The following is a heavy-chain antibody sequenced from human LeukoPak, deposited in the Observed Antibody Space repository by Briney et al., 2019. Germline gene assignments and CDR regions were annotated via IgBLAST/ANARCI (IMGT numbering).Heavy chain of an antibody. J-gene: IGHJ4*02. V-gene: IGHV3-7*04. CDR2: IKQDGSEK. Sequence: GGSLRLSCAAPGFTFSSYWMSWVRQAPGKGLESVANIKQDGSEKYYVDSVKGRFTISRDNAKNSLYLQMNSLRAEDTAVYYCARGGNYDFWSGYTHAFDYWGQRTQVTVSS. CDR3: ARGGNYDFWSGYTHAFDY. D-gene: IGHD3-3*01. CDR1: GFTFSSYW.